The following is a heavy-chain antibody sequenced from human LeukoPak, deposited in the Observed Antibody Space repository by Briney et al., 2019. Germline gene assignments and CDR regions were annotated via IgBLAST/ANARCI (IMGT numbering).Heavy chain of an antibody. CDR1: GVTFSSYG. V-gene: IGHV3-30*02. D-gene: IGHD4-17*01. CDR3: AKDRYYGDYDSQIYYFDY. CDR2: IRYDGSNK. J-gene: IGHJ4*02. Sequence: GGSLRLSCAASGVTFSSYGMHWVRQAPGKGLEWVAFIRYDGSNKYYADSVKGRFTISRDNSKNTLYLQMNSLRAEDTAVYYCAKDRYYGDYDSQIYYFDYWGQGTLVTVSS.